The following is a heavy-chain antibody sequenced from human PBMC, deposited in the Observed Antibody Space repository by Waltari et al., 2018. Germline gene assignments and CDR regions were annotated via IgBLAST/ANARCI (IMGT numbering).Heavy chain of an antibody. V-gene: IGHV3-9*02. CDR3: VKDTSPGGLEQ. Sequence: EVQLVESGGGSVEPGRSLRLSCVDSEFATMVYAMHWIRQVPGECLGWGACIFGNDAKIDYVDSVRRRFTLSRDKAKHSLYLQMNSLRAEDTALYYCVKDTSPGGLEQWGQGTLVTVSS. CDR2: IFGNDAKI. D-gene: IGHD3-16*01. J-gene: IGHJ4*02. CDR1: EFATMVYA.